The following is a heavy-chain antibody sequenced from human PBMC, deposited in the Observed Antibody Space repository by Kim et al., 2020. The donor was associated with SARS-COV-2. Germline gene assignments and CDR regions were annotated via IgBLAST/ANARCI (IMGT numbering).Heavy chain of an antibody. CDR2: ISWNSGNI. CDR3: AKDIAAAGSYYYYGMDV. D-gene: IGHD6-13*01. J-gene: IGHJ6*02. V-gene: IGHV3-9*01. CDR1: GFTFDDYA. Sequence: GGSLRLSCAASGFTFDDYAMHWVRQAPGKGLEWVSGISWNSGNIGYADSVKGRFTISRDNAKNSLYLQMNSLRAEDTALYYCAKDIAAAGSYYYYGMDVWGQGTTVTVSS.